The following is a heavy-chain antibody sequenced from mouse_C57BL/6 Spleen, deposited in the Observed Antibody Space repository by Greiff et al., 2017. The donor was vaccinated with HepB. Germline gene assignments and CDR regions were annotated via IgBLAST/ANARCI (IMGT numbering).Heavy chain of an antibody. CDR3: ARMLSEGFFAY. Sequence: VQGVESGAELVKPGASVKISCKASGYAFSSYWMNWVKQRPGKGLEWIGQIYPGDGDTNYNGKFKGKATLTADKSSSTAYMQLSSLTSEDSAVYFCARMLSEGFFAYWGQGTLVTVSA. CDR1: GYAFSSYW. J-gene: IGHJ3*01. V-gene: IGHV1-80*01. CDR2: IYPGDGDT.